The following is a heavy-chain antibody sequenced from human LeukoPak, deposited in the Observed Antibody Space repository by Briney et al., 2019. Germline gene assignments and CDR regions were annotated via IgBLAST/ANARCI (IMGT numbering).Heavy chain of an antibody. CDR1: GFTFSSSW. V-gene: IGHV3-7*01. J-gene: IGHJ5*02. Sequence: QPGGSLRLSCVASGFTFSSSWMTWVRQAPGKGLEWVASIREDGSQKTAVDSVRGRFTISRDNAKNSVYLQMDSLRAEDTAVYYCARGTVADRQRAPPKEWFGPWGQGTLVTVSS. CDR2: IREDGSQK. D-gene: IGHD6-6*01. CDR3: ARGTVADRQRAPPKEWFGP.